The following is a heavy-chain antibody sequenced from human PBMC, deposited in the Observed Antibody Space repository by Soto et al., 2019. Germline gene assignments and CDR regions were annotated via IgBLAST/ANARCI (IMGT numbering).Heavy chain of an antibody. CDR2: FYPRDGET. J-gene: IGHJ4*02. D-gene: IGHD3-3*01. V-gene: IGHV1-24*01. CDR3: ATGAFTSYYDFWIGYYLNY. CDR1: GYTLTELS. Sequence: GAPVKVSSKVSGYTLTELSMHWVRQAPGKGLEWMEDFYPRDGETIYAQKFHGRLTMTEDTSTDTAYMELSSLRSEDTAVYYCATGAFTSYYDFWIGYYLNYWGQVTLVTVSS.